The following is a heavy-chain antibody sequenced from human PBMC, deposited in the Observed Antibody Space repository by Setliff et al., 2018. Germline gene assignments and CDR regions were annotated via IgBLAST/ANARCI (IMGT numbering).Heavy chain of an antibody. D-gene: IGHD7-27*01. CDR2: VYSSVYSSGIT. CDR1: GGSMSSGPNY. Sequence: PSETLSLTCTVSGGSMSSGPNYWSWIRQPAGRGLEWVGRVYSSVYSSGITSYNPSLKSRVLISVDTSKNQLSLRVTSVTAADTAVYYCARGSTGAYDPWGQGTRVTVSS. V-gene: IGHV4-61*10. CDR3: ARGSTGAYDP. J-gene: IGHJ5*02.